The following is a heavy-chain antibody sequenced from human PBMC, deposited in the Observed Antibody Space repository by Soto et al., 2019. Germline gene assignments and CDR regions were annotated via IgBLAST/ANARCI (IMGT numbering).Heavy chain of an antibody. CDR2: ISAHNGNT. CDR1: GCTFSSYA. D-gene: IGHD5-18*01. Sequence: ASVKVSCKASGCTFSSYAISWVRQAPGQGLEWMGGISAHNGNTKYAQKLQGRVTMTTDTSTSTAYMELRSLRSDDTAVYYCARDLSYGLCDYWGQGTLVTVSS. CDR3: ARDLSYGLCDY. V-gene: IGHV1-18*01. J-gene: IGHJ4*02.